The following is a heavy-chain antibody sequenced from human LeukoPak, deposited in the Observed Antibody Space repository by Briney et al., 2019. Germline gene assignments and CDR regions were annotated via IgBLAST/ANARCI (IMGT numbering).Heavy chain of an antibody. CDR1: SYFIDNGYY. CDR3: ARQEFGSSWSPPEYFDL. D-gene: IGHD6-19*01. Sequence: SETLSLTCSVSSYFIDNGYYWGWIRQTPGKGLEWIGSIYHSGNTYYNPSLKSRVTILVDTSKNQFSLNLTSETAADTAVYYCARQEFGSSWSPPEYFDLWGRGTLVTVSS. V-gene: IGHV4-38-2*02. CDR2: IYHSGNT. J-gene: IGHJ2*01.